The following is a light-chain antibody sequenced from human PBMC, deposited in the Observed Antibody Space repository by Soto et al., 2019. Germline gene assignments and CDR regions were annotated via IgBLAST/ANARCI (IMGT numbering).Light chain of an antibody. CDR3: QQYGSSPYT. CDR2: GAS. CDR1: QSVRNNY. J-gene: IGKJ2*01. Sequence: EILLTQSPGTLSLSPGERATLSCRASQSVRNNYLAWYQQKPGQAPRLLIYGASGRATGIPDRFSGSGSGTDFTLSISILEPEDFAVYYFQQYGSSPYTFGQGTKLEI. V-gene: IGKV3-20*01.